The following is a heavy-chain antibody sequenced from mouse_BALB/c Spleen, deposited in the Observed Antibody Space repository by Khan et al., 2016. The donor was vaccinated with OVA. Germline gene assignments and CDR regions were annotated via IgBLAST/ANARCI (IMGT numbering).Heavy chain of an antibody. CDR2: IYPGNGYT. Sequence: EVQLQESGAELGRPGSSVKLSCKTSGSTFTSFGIKWVKQRPGQGLQWIGYIYPGNGYTEYNEKFQGKAILTSDTSSSTAYMQLRRLTSEDSAIYFWTTSYYEIYFDYWGQGTTLTVSS. CDR1: GSTFTSFG. D-gene: IGHD2-10*01. J-gene: IGHJ2*01. CDR3: TTSYYEIYFDY. V-gene: IGHV1S134*01.